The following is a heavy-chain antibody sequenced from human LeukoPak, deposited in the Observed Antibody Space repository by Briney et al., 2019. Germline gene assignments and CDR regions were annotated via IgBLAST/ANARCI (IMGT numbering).Heavy chain of an antibody. D-gene: IGHD4-17*01. CDR2: FDPEDGET. J-gene: IGHJ5*02. CDR3: ARDGYGDYPPYNWFDP. V-gene: IGHV1-24*01. Sequence: GASVKVSCKVSGYTLTELSMHWVRQAPGKGLEWMGGFDPEDGETIYAQKFQGRVTMTEDTSTDTAYMELSSLRSEDTAVYYCARDGYGDYPPYNWFDPWGQGTLVTVSS. CDR1: GYTLTELS.